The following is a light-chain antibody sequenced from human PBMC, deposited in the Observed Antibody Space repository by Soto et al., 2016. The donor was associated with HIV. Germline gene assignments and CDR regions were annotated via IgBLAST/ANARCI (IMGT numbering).Light chain of an antibody. J-gene: IGKJ4*01. Sequence: DIQMTQSPSSLSASVGDTVTITCRASQMINSYLNWYQQKPGKAPRLLISAASSLQVGVPSRFSGSGSGTEFTLTITSLQPEDIGTYYCQKXNGVVTFGGGTKVEI. CDR3: QKXNGVVT. CDR2: AAS. CDR1: QMINSY. V-gene: IGKV1-39*01.